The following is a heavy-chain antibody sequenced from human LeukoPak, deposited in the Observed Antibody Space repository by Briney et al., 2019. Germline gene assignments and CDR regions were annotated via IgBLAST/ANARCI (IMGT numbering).Heavy chain of an antibody. CDR3: AKCLVVVTAIGDDY. V-gene: IGHV3-23*01. J-gene: IGHJ4*02. D-gene: IGHD2-21*02. CDR2: ISGSGDIS. Sequence: PGGSLRLSCAASGFTFSSYAMSWVRQAPGKGLEWVSSISGSGDISYYADSVKGRFTISRDNSKSTLYLQMNSLRAEDTAVYYCAKCLVVVTAIGDDYWGQGTLVTVSS. CDR1: GFTFSSYA.